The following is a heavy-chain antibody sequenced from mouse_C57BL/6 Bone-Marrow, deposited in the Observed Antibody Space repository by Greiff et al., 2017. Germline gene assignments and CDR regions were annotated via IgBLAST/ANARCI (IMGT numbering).Heavy chain of an antibody. D-gene: IGHD2-4*01. CDR1: GFTFSSYA. CDR3: ARHYDYDVYAMDY. Sequence: EVKLMESGGGLVKPGGSLKLSCAASGFTFSSYALSWVRQTPEKRLEWVATISDGGSYTYYPDNVKGRFPISRDNAKNNLYLQMSHLKSEDTAMYYCARHYDYDVYAMDYWGQGTSVTVSS. J-gene: IGHJ4*01. V-gene: IGHV5-4*03. CDR2: ISDGGSYT.